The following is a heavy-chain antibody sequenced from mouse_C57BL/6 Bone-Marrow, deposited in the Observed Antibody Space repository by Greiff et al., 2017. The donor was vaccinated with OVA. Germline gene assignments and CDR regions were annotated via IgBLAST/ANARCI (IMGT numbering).Heavy chain of an antibody. CDR3: ARWNYGAWFAY. D-gene: IGHD1-1*02. CDR2: IDPSDSYT. CDR1: GYTFTSYW. J-gene: IGHJ3*01. Sequence: QVQLQQPGAELVKPGASVKLSCKASGYTFTSYWMQWVKQRPGQGLEWIGEIDPSDSYTNYNQKFKGKATLTVDTSSSTAYMQLSSLTSEDSAVYYCARWNYGAWFAYWGQGTLVTVSA. V-gene: IGHV1-50*01.